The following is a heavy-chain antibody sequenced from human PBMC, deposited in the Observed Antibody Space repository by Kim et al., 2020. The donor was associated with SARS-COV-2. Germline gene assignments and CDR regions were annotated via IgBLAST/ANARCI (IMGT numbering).Heavy chain of an antibody. CDR3: ARVYGDYDYYFDY. CDR1: GFTFSSYW. CDR2: IKQDGSEK. Sequence: GGSLRLYCAASGFTFSSYWMSWVRQAPGKGLEWVANIKQDGSEKYYVDSVKGRFTISRDNAKNSLYLQMNSLRAEDTAVYYCARVYGDYDYYFDYWGQGTLVTVSS. V-gene: IGHV3-7*04. J-gene: IGHJ4*02. D-gene: IGHD4-17*01.